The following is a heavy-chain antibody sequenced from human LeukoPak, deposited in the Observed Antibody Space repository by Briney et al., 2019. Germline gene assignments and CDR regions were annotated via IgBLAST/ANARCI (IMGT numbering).Heavy chain of an antibody. CDR2: IIPIFGTA. J-gene: IGHJ6*03. CDR1: GGTFSSYA. V-gene: IGHV1-69*05. D-gene: IGHD3-10*01. Sequence: SSVKVSCKASGGTFSSYAISWVRQAPGQGLEWMGRIIPIFGTANYAQKFQGRGTITTDESTSTAYMELSSLRSEDTAVYYCASSAPRVYYYYYYMDVWGKGTTVTVSS. CDR3: ASSAPRVYYYYYYMDV.